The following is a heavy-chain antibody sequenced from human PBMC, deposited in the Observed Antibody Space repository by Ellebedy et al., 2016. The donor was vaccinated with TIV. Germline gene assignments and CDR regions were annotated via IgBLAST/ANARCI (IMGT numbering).Heavy chain of an antibody. CDR2: LSDREAP. CDR1: GASMNNAIYY. J-gene: IGHJ4*02. D-gene: IGHD2-2*01. CDR3: ARHLNAWYFDS. Sequence: MPSETLSLTCSVSGASMNNAIYYWTWIRQPPGKGLEWIGSLSDREAPYFNPSLNSRVSISVDTSRRQFSLTLSSMTAADTAVYFCARHLNAWYFDSWGQGIRITVSS. V-gene: IGHV4-39*01.